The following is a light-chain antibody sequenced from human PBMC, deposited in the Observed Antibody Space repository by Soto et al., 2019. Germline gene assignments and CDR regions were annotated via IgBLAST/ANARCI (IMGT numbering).Light chain of an antibody. CDR3: QKYNSAPFT. CDR1: QTSGSNF. Sequence: EIVLTQSPGTLSLSPGERATLSCKTSQTSGSNFLAWYQHKPGQAPRLLIYASSNRATGIPDRFSGSASGPDFTLTINRLEPEDVATYYCQKYNSAPFTFGPGTKVDIK. V-gene: IGKV3-20*01. CDR2: ASS. J-gene: IGKJ3*01.